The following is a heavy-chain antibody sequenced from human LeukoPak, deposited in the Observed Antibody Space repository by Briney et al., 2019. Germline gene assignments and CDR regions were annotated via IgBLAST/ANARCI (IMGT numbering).Heavy chain of an antibody. V-gene: IGHV3-21*04. Sequence: GGSLRLSCAASGFTFSSYSMNWVRQAPGKGLEWVSSISSSSSYIYYADSVKGRFTISRDNAKNSLYLQMNSLRAEDTAVYYCARDWDGYSSSWPDYWGQGTLVTVSS. CDR1: GFTFSSYS. J-gene: IGHJ4*02. CDR3: ARDWDGYSSSWPDY. CDR2: ISSSSSYI. D-gene: IGHD6-13*01.